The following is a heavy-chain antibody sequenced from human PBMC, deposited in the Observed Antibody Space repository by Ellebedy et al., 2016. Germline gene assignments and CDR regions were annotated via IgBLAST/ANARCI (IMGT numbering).Heavy chain of an antibody. J-gene: IGHJ4*02. V-gene: IGHV4-59*01. CDR1: GGSISSYY. CDR3: ARDGHAGFDY. CDR2: VYYSGNT. Sequence: GSLRLSCTVSGGSISSYYWYWIRQPPGKGLEWIGYVYYSGNTNYNPSLKSRVTISGDRSKTQFSLNLNSATAADTAMYYCARDGHAGFDYWGQGILVTVSS. D-gene: IGHD6-13*01.